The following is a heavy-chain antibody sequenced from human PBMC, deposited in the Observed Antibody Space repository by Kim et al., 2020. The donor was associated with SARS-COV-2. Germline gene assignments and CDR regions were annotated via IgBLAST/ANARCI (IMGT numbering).Heavy chain of an antibody. J-gene: IGHJ4*02. CDR2: DGSEK. D-gene: IGHD2-21*02. V-gene: IGHV3-7*01. Sequence: DGSEKHYLDSVKGRFTTSRDNAINSFYLQMDSLRVEDTALYYCMGTGTYSYWGQGTLVTVSS. CDR3: MGTGTYSY.